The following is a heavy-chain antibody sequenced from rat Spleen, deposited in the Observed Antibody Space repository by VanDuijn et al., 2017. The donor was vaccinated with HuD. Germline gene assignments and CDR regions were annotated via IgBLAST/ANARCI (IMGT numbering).Heavy chain of an antibody. CDR2: ISYEGDNT. D-gene: IGHD1-3*01. V-gene: IGHV5-22*01. CDR3: ARPPLTTVASHWFAY. CDR1: GFTFSDYY. J-gene: IGHJ3*01. Sequence: EVQLVESGGGLVQPGRSLTLSCAASGFTFSDYYMAWVRQAPKKGLEWVTSISYEGDNTYYGDSVKGRFTISRDNAKNTLYLQMNSLRSEDTATYYCARPPLTTVASHWFAYWGQGTLVTVSS.